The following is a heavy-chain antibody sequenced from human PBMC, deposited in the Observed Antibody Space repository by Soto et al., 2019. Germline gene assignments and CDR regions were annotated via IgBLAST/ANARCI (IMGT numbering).Heavy chain of an antibody. CDR1: GFTFSTYA. D-gene: IGHD4-17*01. CDR2: ISATAGDT. CDR3: AHPRGYGVFDAYDI. V-gene: IGHV3-23*01. Sequence: PGGSLRLSCAASGFTFSTYAMSWVRQAPGKGLEWVSAISATAGDTYYADSVRGRFTISGDNSMNALYLQMNSLRVEDTAVYYCAHPRGYGVFDAYDIWGQGTMVTVSS. J-gene: IGHJ3*02.